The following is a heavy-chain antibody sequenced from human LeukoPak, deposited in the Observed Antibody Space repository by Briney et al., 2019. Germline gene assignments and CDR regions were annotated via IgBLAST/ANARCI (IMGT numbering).Heavy chain of an antibody. CDR2: INPSGGST. CDR1: GYTLTELS. CDR3: ARWQQSHSDY. Sequence: ASVKVSCKVSGYTLTELSMHWVRQAPGQGLEWMGIINPSGGSTSYAQKFQGRVTMTRDTSTSTVYMELSSLRSEDTAVYYCARWQQSHSDYWGQGTLVTVSS. V-gene: IGHV1-46*01. J-gene: IGHJ4*02. D-gene: IGHD5-24*01.